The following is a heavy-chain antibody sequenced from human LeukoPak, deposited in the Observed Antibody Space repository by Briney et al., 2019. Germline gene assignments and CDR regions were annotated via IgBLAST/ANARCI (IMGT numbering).Heavy chain of an antibody. D-gene: IGHD3-9*01. V-gene: IGHV3-23*01. Sequence: PGGSLRLSCAASGFTFSSYAMSWVRQAPGKGLEWVSAISGSGTSSYYADSVKGRFTISRDNSKNTLYLQMNSLRAEDTAVYYCAKGNYDILTGYLYYFDYWGQGTLVTVSS. CDR3: AKGNYDILTGYLYYFDY. CDR1: GFTFSSYA. CDR2: ISGSGTSS. J-gene: IGHJ4*02.